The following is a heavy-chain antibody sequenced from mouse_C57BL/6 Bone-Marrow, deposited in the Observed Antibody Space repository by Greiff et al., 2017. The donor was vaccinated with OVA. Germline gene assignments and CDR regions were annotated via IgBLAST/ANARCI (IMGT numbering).Heavy chain of an antibody. CDR3: ARRILFYYYGSSYVLFDY. J-gene: IGHJ2*01. D-gene: IGHD1-1*01. CDR2: IDPNSGGT. CDR1: GYTFTSYW. Sequence: QVQLQQSGAELVKPGASVKLSCKASGYTFTSYWMHWVKQRPGRGLEWIGRIDPNSGGTKYNEKFKSKATLTVDKPSSTAYMQLSSLTSEDSAVYYCARRILFYYYGSSYVLFDYWGQGTTLTVSS. V-gene: IGHV1-72*01.